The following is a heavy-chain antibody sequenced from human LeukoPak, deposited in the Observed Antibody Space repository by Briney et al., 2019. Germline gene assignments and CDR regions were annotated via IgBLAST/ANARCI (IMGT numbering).Heavy chain of an antibody. CDR2: ISYDGSNK. Sequence: GRSLRLSCAASGFTFSSYAMHWVRQAPGKGLEWVAVISYDGSNKYYADSVKGRFTICRDNSKNTLYLQMNSLRAEDTAVYYCARCPLEQGPYYFDYWGQGTLVTVSS. CDR1: GFTFSSYA. V-gene: IGHV3-30-3*01. J-gene: IGHJ4*02. CDR3: ARCPLEQGPYYFDY.